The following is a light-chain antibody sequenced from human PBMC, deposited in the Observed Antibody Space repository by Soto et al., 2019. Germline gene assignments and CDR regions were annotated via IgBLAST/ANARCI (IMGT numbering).Light chain of an antibody. CDR1: QGIRDA. J-gene: IGKJ1*01. V-gene: IGKV1-17*01. CDR2: AAS. CDR3: LQHNSYPQT. Sequence: DIPMTQSPSSLSASVGDRVTITCRASQGIRDALGWYQQKPGKAHKRLIYAASSLQSGGPSRFRGSRSGTEFPLTISSRQPENFATYYCLQHNSYPQTFGQGTKLEIK.